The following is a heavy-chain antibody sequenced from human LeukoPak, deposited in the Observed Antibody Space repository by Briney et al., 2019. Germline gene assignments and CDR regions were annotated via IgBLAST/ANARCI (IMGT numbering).Heavy chain of an antibody. V-gene: IGHV3-30*04. D-gene: IGHD6-6*01. J-gene: IGHJ4*02. Sequence: GGSLRLSCAASGFTFSSYAMHWVRQAPGKGLEWVAVISYDGSNKYYADSVKGRFTISRDNSKNTLYLQMNSLRAEDTAVYYCARHIEYSSSSGTGYFDYWGQGTLVTVSS. CDR3: ARHIEYSSSSGTGYFDY. CDR2: ISYDGSNK. CDR1: GFTFSSYA.